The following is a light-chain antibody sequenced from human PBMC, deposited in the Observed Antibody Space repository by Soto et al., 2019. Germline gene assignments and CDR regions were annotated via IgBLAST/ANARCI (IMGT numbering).Light chain of an antibody. CDR2: WAS. CDR3: QQYFSYPLT. V-gene: IGKV4-1*01. J-gene: IGKJ4*01. CDR1: QTIPYTSINKTY. Sequence: SPDSLAVSLGERATISCKSSQTIPYTSINKTYLAWYQQRPGQPPKLLIYWASIRGSGVPDRLSGSGFGTDFTLTISSLQTEDVAVYYCQQYFSYPLTFGGGTKVDIK.